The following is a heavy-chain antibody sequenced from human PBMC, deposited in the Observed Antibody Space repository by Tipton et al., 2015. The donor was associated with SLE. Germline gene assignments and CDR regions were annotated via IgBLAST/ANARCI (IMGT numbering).Heavy chain of an antibody. Sequence: TLSLTCAVYGGSFSGYYWSWIRQPPGKGLEWIGEINHSGSTNYNPSLKSRVTISVDTSKNQFSLKLSSVTAADTAVYYCARGRGPDYGDYFDYWGQGTLVTVSS. J-gene: IGHJ4*02. D-gene: IGHD4-17*01. CDR1: GGSFSGYY. V-gene: IGHV4-34*01. CDR3: ARGRGPDYGDYFDY. CDR2: INHSGST.